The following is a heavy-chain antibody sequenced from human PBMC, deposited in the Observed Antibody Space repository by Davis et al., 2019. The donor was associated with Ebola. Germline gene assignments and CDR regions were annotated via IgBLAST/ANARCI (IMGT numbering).Heavy chain of an antibody. J-gene: IGHJ4*02. Sequence: AASVKVSCKTSGYTFTNYGITWVRQAPGQGLEWMGWINPHNGNTNYAQNVQGRVTMTTDTSTSTAYMEVGSLRSDDTAVYYCAHLGPQRYCSGGGCHGYLDYWGPGTLVTVSS. CDR2: INPHNGNT. CDR3: AHLGPQRYCSGGGCHGYLDY. CDR1: GYTFTNYG. V-gene: IGHV1-18*04. D-gene: IGHD2-15*01.